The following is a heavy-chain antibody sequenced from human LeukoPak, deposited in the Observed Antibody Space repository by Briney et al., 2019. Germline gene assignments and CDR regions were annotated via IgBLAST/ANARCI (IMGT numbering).Heavy chain of an antibody. J-gene: IGHJ4*02. D-gene: IGHD6-6*01. CDR2: VSGSGSYT. CDR1: GFSFSDYY. Sequence: GGSLRLSCAATGFSFSDYYMSWIRQPPGKGLEWVSYVSGSGSYTNYADSVKGRFTISRDSAKNSLYLQMSSLRADDTAVYYCARGRYSTSPLDYWGQGTLVTIPS. CDR3: ARGRYSTSPLDY. V-gene: IGHV3-11*06.